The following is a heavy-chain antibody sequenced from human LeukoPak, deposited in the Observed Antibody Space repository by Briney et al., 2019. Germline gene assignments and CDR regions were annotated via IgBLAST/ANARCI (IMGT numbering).Heavy chain of an antibody. Sequence: GASVTVSCTASGGTFSSYAISWVRQAPGQGLEWMGGIIPIFGTANYAQKFQGRVTITADESTSTAYMELSSLRSDDTAVYYCARGNYDILTGYSTSYYFDYWGQGTLVTVSS. J-gene: IGHJ4*02. CDR2: IIPIFGTA. CDR1: GGTFSSYA. D-gene: IGHD3-9*01. CDR3: ARGNYDILTGYSTSYYFDY. V-gene: IGHV1-69*13.